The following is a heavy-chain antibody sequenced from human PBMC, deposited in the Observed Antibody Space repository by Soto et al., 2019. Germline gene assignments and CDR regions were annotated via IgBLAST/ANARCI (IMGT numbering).Heavy chain of an antibody. Sequence: QVQLVESGGGVVQPGRSLRLSCAASGFTFSSYGMHWVRQAPGKGLEWVAVISYDGSNKYYADSVKGRFTISRDNSKNTMYLQMNSLRAEDTAVYYCAQASYSYDRSGSYDSWGQGTLVTVSS. V-gene: IGHV3-30*18. CDR2: ISYDGSNK. D-gene: IGHD3-22*01. J-gene: IGHJ5*01. CDR3: AQASYSYDRSGSYDS. CDR1: GFTFSSYG.